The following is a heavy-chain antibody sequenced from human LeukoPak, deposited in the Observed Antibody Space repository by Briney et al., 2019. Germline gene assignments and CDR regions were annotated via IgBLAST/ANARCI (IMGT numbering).Heavy chain of an antibody. CDR2: IRPDGSEK. D-gene: IGHD4-17*01. CDR1: GFSFSTYW. J-gene: IGHJ4*02. V-gene: IGHV3-7*01. Sequence: GGSLRLSCETSGFSFSTYWMSWVRQAPGKGLEWVANIRPDGSEKYYVDSVKGRFTISRDNSKNTLYLQMNSLRAEDTAVYYCARARYGAVDYWGQGTLVTVSS. CDR3: ARARYGAVDY.